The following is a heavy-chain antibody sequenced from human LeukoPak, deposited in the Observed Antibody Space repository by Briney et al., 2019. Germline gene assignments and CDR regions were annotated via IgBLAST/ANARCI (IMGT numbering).Heavy chain of an antibody. J-gene: IGHJ4*02. D-gene: IGHD3-10*01. CDR2: IRYDGSNK. CDR3: AKDSGSYYTSDC. CDR1: AFTFNNYD. Sequence: GGSLRLSCAASAFTFNNYDMHWVRQAPGKGLEWVAFIRYDGSNKYYADFVKGRFTISRDNSKNTLYLLRNSLRAEDTAVYYCAKDSGSYYTSDCWGQGTLVTVSS. V-gene: IGHV3-30*02.